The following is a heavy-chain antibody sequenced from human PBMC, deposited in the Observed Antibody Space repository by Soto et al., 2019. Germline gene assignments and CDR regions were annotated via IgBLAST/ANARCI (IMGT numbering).Heavy chain of an antibody. Sequence: PGGSLRLSCAASGFPFSNYAMNLVRQAPGRGLEWVSTVSGSGVSTYYADSVKGRFTISRDNSKTTLYLQMNSLRAEDTAVYYCAKSTYYYDSSAYYPYYYYYGMDVWGQGTTVTVSS. CDR2: VSGSGVST. J-gene: IGHJ6*02. D-gene: IGHD3-22*01. CDR1: GFPFSNYA. CDR3: AKSTYYYDSSAYYPYYYYYGMDV. V-gene: IGHV3-23*01.